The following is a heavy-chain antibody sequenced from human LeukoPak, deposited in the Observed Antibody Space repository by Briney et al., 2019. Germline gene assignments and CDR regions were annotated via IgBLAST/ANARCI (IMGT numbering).Heavy chain of an antibody. CDR3: ARGLGYCSGGSCYGGFDY. D-gene: IGHD2-15*01. V-gene: IGHV4-59*12. Sequence: SETLSLTCTVSGGSISSYYRSWIRQPPGKGLEWIGYIYYSGSTNYNPSLKTRVTISVDTSKNQFSLKLTSVTAADTAVYYCARGLGYCSGGSCYGGFDYWGQGTLVTVSS. J-gene: IGHJ4*02. CDR2: IYYSGST. CDR1: GGSISSYY.